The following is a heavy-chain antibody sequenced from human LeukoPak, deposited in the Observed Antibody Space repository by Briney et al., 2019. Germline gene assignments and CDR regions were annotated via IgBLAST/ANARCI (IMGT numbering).Heavy chain of an antibody. V-gene: IGHV1-8*01. J-gene: IGHJ5*02. Sequence: ASVKVSCKASGYTFTSYDINWVRQATGQGLEWMGWMNPNSGNTGYAQKFQGRVTMTRNTSISTAYMELSSLRPEDTAVYYCAREQLYDFWSGNNWFDPWGQGTLVTVSS. D-gene: IGHD3-3*01. CDR2: MNPNSGNT. CDR3: AREQLYDFWSGNNWFDP. CDR1: GYTFTSYD.